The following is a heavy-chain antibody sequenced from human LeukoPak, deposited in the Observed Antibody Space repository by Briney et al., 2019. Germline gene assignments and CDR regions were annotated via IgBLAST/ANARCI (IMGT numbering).Heavy chain of an antibody. J-gene: IGHJ4*02. D-gene: IGHD3-9*01. CDR3: ARGGYDILTGRRDYFDY. Sequence: SETLSLTCAVSGGSISSGGYSWSWIRQPPGKGLEWIGYIYHSGSTYYNPSLKSRVTISVDRSKNQFSLKLSSVTAADTAVYYCARGGYDILTGRRDYFDYWGQGTLVTVSS. CDR2: IYHSGST. V-gene: IGHV4-30-2*01. CDR1: GGSISSGGYS.